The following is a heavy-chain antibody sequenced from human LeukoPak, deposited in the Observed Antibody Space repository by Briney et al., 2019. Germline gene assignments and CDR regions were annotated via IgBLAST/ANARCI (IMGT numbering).Heavy chain of an antibody. J-gene: IGHJ4*02. V-gene: IGHV1-18*01. D-gene: IGHD3-22*01. CDR3: ARGKSTMIVVVPVDY. Sequence: ASVKVSCKASGYTFTSYGISWVRQAHGQGLEWMGWISAYNGNTNYAQKLQGRVTMTTDTSTSTAYMELRSLRSDDTAVYYCARGKSTMIVVVPVDYWGQGTLVTVSS. CDR1: GYTFTSYG. CDR2: ISAYNGNT.